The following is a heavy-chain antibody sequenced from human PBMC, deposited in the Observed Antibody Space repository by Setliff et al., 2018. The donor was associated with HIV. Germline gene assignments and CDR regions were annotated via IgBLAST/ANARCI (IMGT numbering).Heavy chain of an antibody. CDR2: INTYTGNP. CDR1: GYTFTSYG. CDR3: TTDFYPWNADHGY. D-gene: IGHD1-1*01. J-gene: IGHJ4*02. V-gene: IGHV7-4-1*02. Sequence: ASVKVSCKASGYTFTSYGMNWVRQAPGQGLEWMGWINTYTGNPTYAQDFTGRFVFSLDTSVSTAYLQISSLKADDTAVYYCTTDFYPWNADHGYWGQGTLVTVSS.